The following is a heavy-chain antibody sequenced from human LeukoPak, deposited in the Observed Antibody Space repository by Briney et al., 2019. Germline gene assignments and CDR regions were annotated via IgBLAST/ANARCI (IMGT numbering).Heavy chain of an antibody. Sequence: GGSLRLSCAASGFTFNDYYMSWIRQAPRKGLEWLSYINIGGTNTHYADSVKGRFTISRDNAKKSLYLEMNNLRAEDTAVYYCATDGAGFDTWGQGVLVTVSS. J-gene: IGHJ5*02. CDR2: INIGGTNT. V-gene: IGHV3-11*04. CDR1: GFTFNDYY. CDR3: ATDGAGFDT.